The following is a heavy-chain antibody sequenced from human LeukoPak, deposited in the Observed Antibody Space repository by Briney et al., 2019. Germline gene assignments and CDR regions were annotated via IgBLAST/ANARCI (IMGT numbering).Heavy chain of an antibody. Sequence: SETLSLTCAVYGGSFSGYYWGWIRQPPGKGLERIGNIYHSGSTYYSPSLKSRVTISVDTSKNQFSLKLSSVTAADTAVYYCARAPVYYDILTGTSRKGAFDIWGQGTMVTVSS. J-gene: IGHJ3*02. CDR1: GGSFSGYY. CDR3: ARAPVYYDILTGTSRKGAFDI. CDR2: IYHSGST. D-gene: IGHD3-9*01. V-gene: IGHV4-34*01.